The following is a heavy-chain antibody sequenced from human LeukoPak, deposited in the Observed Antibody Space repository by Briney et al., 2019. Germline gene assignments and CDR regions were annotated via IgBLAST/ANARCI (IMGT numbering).Heavy chain of an antibody. D-gene: IGHD3-22*01. Sequence: ASVKASCKASGYTFTSYAMNWVRQAPGQGLEWMGWISAYNGNTNYAQKLQGRVTMTTDTSTSTAYMELRSLRSDDTAVYYCARAPVVVVVTSNFDYWGQGTLVTVSS. J-gene: IGHJ4*02. CDR2: ISAYNGNT. CDR3: ARAPVVVVVTSNFDY. CDR1: GYTFTSYA. V-gene: IGHV1-18*01.